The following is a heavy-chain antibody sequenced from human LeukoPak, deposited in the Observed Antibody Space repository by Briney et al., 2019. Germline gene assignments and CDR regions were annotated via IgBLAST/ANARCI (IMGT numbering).Heavy chain of an antibody. Sequence: SCKVSGYTLTELSMHWVRQAPGKGLEWVSYISSSSSTIYYADSVKGRFTISRDNAKNSLYLQMNSLRAEDTAVYYCARDYDFWSGYLLFDYWGQGTLVTVSS. CDR2: ISSSSSTI. CDR3: ARDYDFWSGYLLFDY. D-gene: IGHD3-3*01. V-gene: IGHV3-48*01. CDR1: GYTLTELS. J-gene: IGHJ4*02.